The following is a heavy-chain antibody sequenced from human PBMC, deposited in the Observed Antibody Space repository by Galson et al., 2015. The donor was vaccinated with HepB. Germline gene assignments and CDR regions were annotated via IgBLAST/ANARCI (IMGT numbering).Heavy chain of an antibody. V-gene: IGHV3-30-3*01. CDR1: GFTFSSYA. CDR3: ASDAAGYYDFWSGYYGSCMDV. D-gene: IGHD3-3*01. CDR2: ISYDGSNK. J-gene: IGHJ6*02. Sequence: SLRLSCAASGFTFSSYAMHWVRQAPGKGLEWVAVISYDGSNKYYADSVKGRFTISRDNSKNTLYLQMNSLRAEDTAVYYCASDAAGYYDFWSGYYGSCMDVWGQGTTVTVSS.